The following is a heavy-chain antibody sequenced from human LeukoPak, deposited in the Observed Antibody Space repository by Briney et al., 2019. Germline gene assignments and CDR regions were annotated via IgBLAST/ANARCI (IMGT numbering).Heavy chain of an antibody. V-gene: IGHV3-13*04. CDR2: INTAGDT. J-gene: IGHJ4*02. CDR1: GFTFSSYD. Sequence: GGSLRLSCAASGFTFSSYDMPWVRQATGKGLEWVSAINTAGDTYYPGSVKGRFTISRDNARNSLYLQMNGLRAGDTAVYYCARRVGGPYDYWGQGTLVTVSS. D-gene: IGHD2-2*01. CDR3: ARRVGGPYDY.